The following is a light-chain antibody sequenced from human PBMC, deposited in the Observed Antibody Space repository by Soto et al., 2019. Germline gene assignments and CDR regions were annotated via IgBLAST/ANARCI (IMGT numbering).Light chain of an antibody. CDR3: AAWDDSLNGDNYV. CDR1: SSNIGSNT. J-gene: IGLJ1*01. V-gene: IGLV1-44*01. Sequence: QSALTQPPSASGTPGQRVTISCSGSSSNIGSNTVNWYQQLPGTAPKPLIYSNNQRPSGVPDRFSGSKSGTSASLAISGLQSEDEADYYCAAWDDSLNGDNYVFGTGTKSPS. CDR2: SNN.